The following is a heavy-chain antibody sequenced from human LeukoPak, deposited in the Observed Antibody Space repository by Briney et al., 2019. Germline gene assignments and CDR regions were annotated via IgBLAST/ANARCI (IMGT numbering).Heavy chain of an antibody. CDR3: ARSMGEPGPTYYYYYMDV. J-gene: IGHJ6*03. V-gene: IGHV4-34*01. CDR1: GGSFSGGSFSGYY. CDR2: INHSGST. Sequence: SETLSLTCDVYGGSFSGGSFSGYYWSWIRQPPGKGLEWIGEINHSGSTNYNPSLKSRVTISVDTSKNQFSLKLSSVTAADTAVYYCARSMGEPGPTYYYYYMDVWGKGTTVTVSS. D-gene: IGHD1-14*01.